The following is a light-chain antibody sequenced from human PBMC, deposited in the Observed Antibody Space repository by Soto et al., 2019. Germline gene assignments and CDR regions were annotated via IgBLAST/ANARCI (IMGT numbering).Light chain of an antibody. V-gene: IGKV3-20*01. CDR2: GAS. Sequence: EIVLTQSPGTLSLSPGERATLSCRASQSVSSSYLAWYQQKPGQAPRLLIYGASSRATGIPDRFSGSGSGTPFPLTISRLEPEDFAVYYCQQYGSSPPYTFGQGTKLEIK. J-gene: IGKJ2*01. CDR3: QQYGSSPPYT. CDR1: QSVSSSY.